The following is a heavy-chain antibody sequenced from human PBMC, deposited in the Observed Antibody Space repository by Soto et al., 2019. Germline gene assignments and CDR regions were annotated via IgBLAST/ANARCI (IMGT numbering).Heavy chain of an antibody. V-gene: IGHV1-8*01. J-gene: IGHJ6*02. D-gene: IGHD2-2*01. Sequence: ASVKVSCKASGYTFTSYDINWVRQATGQGLEWMGWMNPNSGNTGYAQKFQGRVTMTRNTSISTAYKELSSLGSEDTAVYYCARGRYCSSTSCRYYYYYGMDVWGQGTTVTVSS. CDR2: MNPNSGNT. CDR3: ARGRYCSSTSCRYYYYYGMDV. CDR1: GYTFTSYD.